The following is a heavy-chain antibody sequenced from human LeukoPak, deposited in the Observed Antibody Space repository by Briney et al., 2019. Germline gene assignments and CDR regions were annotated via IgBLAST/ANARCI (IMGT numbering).Heavy chain of an antibody. Sequence: SGGSLRLSCAASGFTSSSYAMHWVRQAPGKGLEWVAVISYDGSNKYYADSVKGRFTISRDNSKNTLYLQMNSLRAEDTAVYYCAKDPARGSLNDYWGQGTLVTVSS. CDR3: AKDPARGSLNDY. CDR2: ISYDGSNK. CDR1: GFTSSSYA. V-gene: IGHV3-30*04. J-gene: IGHJ4*02. D-gene: IGHD3-10*01.